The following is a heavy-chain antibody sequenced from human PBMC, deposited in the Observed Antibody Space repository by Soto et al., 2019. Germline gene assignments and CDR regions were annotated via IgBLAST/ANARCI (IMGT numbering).Heavy chain of an antibody. CDR1: GGSISSSSYY. CDR3: ATSYGNAWYTY. Sequence: PSETLSLTCTVSGGSISSSSYYWGWIRQPPGKGLEWIGNIYYSGSTYYNPSLKSRLTISVDTSKNQFSLKLTSVTAEDTAVYYCATSYGNAWYTYWGQGAQVTVSS. CDR2: IYYSGST. J-gene: IGHJ4*02. V-gene: IGHV4-39*01. D-gene: IGHD6-13*01.